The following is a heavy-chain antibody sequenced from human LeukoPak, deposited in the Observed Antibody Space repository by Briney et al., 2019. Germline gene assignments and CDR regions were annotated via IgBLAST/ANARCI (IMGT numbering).Heavy chain of an antibody. V-gene: IGHV1-18*01. CDR2: ISVNNGDT. Sequence: ASVKVSCKASVYSFINYGISWVRQAPGQGLAWMGWISVNNGDTNFAQKLQGRVTMTTDTSTSTAYMELRSLRSDDTAVYYCAREGYTSGFPFDIWGQGTMVTVSS. J-gene: IGHJ3*02. D-gene: IGHD6-19*01. CDR3: AREGYTSGFPFDI. CDR1: VYSFINYG.